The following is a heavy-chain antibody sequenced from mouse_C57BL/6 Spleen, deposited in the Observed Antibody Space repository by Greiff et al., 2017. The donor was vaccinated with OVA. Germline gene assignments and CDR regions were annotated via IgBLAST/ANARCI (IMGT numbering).Heavy chain of an antibody. CDR3: ARDGEEGYYAMDY. Sequence: QVQLQQSGAELVRPGASVKLSCKASGYTFTDYYINWVKQRPGQGLEWIARIYPGSGNTYYNEKFKGKATLTAEKSSSTAYMQLSSLTSEDSAVYFCARDGEEGYYAMDYWGQGTSVTVSS. V-gene: IGHV1-76*01. CDR2: IYPGSGNT. CDR1: GYTFTDYY. J-gene: IGHJ4*01.